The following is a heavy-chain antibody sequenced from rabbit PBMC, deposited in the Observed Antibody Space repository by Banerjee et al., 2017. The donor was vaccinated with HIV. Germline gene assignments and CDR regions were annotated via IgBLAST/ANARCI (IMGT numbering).Heavy chain of an antibody. D-gene: IGHD2-1*01. J-gene: IGHJ4*01. CDR2: IYAGNSGST. Sequence: QSLEESGGDLVKPGASLTLTCTASGFSFSSSYYMCWVRQAPGKGLEWIACIYAGNSGSTYYASWAKGRFTISKTSSTTVTLQMTSLTAADTATYFCARSYDTYADYFNLWGPGTLVTVS. V-gene: IGHV1S40*01. CDR3: ARSYDTYADYFNL. CDR1: GFSFSSSYY.